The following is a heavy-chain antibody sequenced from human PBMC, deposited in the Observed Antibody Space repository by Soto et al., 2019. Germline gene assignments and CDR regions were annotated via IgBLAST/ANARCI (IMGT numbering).Heavy chain of an antibody. CDR1: GYTFTSYG. Sequence: ASVKVSCKASGYTFTSYGISWVRQAPGQGLEWMGWIIANLGNANYAQKFQGRVTITADKSTSTAYMELSSLRSEDTAVYYCAKHLIGSGSYYQPFDYWGKGTLDTVSS. CDR2: IIANLGNA. V-gene: IGHV1-18*01. CDR3: AKHLIGSGSYYQPFDY. D-gene: IGHD3-10*01. J-gene: IGHJ4*02.